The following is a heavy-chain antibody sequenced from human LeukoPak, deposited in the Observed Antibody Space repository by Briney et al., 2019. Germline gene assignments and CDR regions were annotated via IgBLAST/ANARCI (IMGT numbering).Heavy chain of an antibody. J-gene: IGHJ4*02. V-gene: IGHV1-69*06. Sequence: SVTVSCKASGGTFSSYAISWVRQAPGQGLEWMGGIIPIFGTANYAQKFQGRVTITADKSTSTAYMELSSLRSEDTAVYYCARGSTRYSSSWYAFDYWGQGTLVTVSS. CDR3: ARGSTRYSSSWYAFDY. CDR2: IIPIFGTA. CDR1: GGTFSSYA. D-gene: IGHD6-13*01.